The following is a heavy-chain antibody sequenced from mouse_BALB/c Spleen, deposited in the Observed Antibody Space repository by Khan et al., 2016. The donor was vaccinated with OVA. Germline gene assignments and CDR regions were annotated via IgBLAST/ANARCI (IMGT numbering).Heavy chain of an antibody. Sequence: QVQLQQSGAELAKPGASVKMSCKASGYTFTSYWKHWVKQRPGQGLEWIGYINPSTGYTEYNQKFKDKATVTADKSSSTAYMQLSSLTSEDSAVQYGARAIHDGYPPCAYWGQGTLVTVSA. CDR2: INPSTGYT. J-gene: IGHJ3*01. V-gene: IGHV1-7*01. D-gene: IGHD2-3*01. CDR3: ARAIHDGYPPCAY. CDR1: GYTFTSYW.